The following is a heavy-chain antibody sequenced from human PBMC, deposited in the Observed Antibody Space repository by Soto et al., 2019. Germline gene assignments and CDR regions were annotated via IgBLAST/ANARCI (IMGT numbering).Heavy chain of an antibody. CDR1: GFTFDDYA. V-gene: IGHV3-9*01. J-gene: IGHJ6*02. Sequence: GGSLRLSCAASGFTFDDYAMHWVRQAPGKGLEWVSGISWNSGSIGYADSVKGRFTISRDNAKNSLYLQMNSLRAEDTAVYYCARARMVTYYYYGIDVWGQGTTVTVSS. CDR2: ISWNSGSI. CDR3: ARARMVTYYYYGIDV. D-gene: IGHD5-18*01.